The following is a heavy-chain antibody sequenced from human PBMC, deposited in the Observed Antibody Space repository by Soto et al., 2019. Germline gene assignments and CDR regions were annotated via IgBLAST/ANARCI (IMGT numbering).Heavy chain of an antibody. Sequence: VRSLRRSCVASGFSFSSYAMSWVRQAPGKGLEWVSAISGSGGSTYYADSVKGRFTISRDNSKNTRYLQMNSLRAEDTAVYYCAKDRVVARDGMEVWGQGTTVTV. V-gene: IGHV3-23*01. CDR2: ISGSGGST. D-gene: IGHD2-15*01. CDR1: GFSFSSYA. J-gene: IGHJ6*02. CDR3: AKDRVVARDGMEV.